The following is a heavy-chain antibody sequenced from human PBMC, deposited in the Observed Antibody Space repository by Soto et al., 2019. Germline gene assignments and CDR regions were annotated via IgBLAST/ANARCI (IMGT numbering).Heavy chain of an antibody. J-gene: IGHJ4*02. Sequence: EVQLVESGGGLVQPGGSLRLSCAASGFTFSDHYMDWVRQAPGKGLEWVGRTRNKANSYTTEYAASVKGRFTISRDDSKDSLYLQMNSLKTEDTAVYYCARGGSGGSLGDWGQGTLVTVSS. V-gene: IGHV3-72*01. CDR3: ARGGSGGSLGD. CDR2: TRNKANSYTT. CDR1: GFTFSDHY. D-gene: IGHD1-26*01.